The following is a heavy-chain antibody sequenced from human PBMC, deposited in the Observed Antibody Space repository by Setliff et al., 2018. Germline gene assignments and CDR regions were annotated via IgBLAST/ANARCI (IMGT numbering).Heavy chain of an antibody. J-gene: IGHJ6*02. CDR1: GFTFSRYS. D-gene: IGHD2-21*02. CDR3: ARDDRYRYCGGDCYYGYGMDV. V-gene: IGHV3-21*01. Sequence: GGSLRLSCAASGFTFSRYSMNWVRQAPGKGLEGGSSISSSSRYIYYADSVKGRFTISRDNAKNSLYLQTNSLRAEDTAVYYCARDDRYRYCGGDCYYGYGMDVWGQGTTVTVSS. CDR2: ISSSSRYI.